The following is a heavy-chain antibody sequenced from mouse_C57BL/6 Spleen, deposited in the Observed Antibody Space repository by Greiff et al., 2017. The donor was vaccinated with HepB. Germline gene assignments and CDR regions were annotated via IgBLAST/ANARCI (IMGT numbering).Heavy chain of an antibody. CDR3: ARPHYDYDVWFAY. CDR1: GFTFSDYG. CDR2: ISSGSSTI. V-gene: IGHV5-17*01. Sequence: EVKLVESGGGLVKPGGSLKLSCAASGFTFSDYGMHWVRQAPEKGLEWVAYISSGSSTIYYADTVKGRFTISRDNAKNTLFLQMTSLRSEDTAMYYCARPHYDYDVWFAYWGQGTLVTVSA. J-gene: IGHJ3*01. D-gene: IGHD2-4*01.